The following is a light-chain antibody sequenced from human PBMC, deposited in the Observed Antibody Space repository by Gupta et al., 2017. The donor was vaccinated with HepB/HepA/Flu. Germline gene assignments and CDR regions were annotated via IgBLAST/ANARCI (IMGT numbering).Light chain of an antibody. J-gene: IGKJ5*01. V-gene: IGKV3-15*01. CDR1: QSVSSN. CDR3: QQYNNWPIT. CDR2: GAS. Sequence: EIVMTQSPATLSVSPGERATLSCRASQSVSSNLAWYQQKPGHAPRLLIYGASTRATGIPARFIGSGSGTEFTLTISSLQSEDFAVYYCQQYNNWPITFGQGTRLEIK.